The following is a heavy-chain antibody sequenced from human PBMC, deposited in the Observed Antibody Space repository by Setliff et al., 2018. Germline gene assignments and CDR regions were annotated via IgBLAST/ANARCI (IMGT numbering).Heavy chain of an antibody. Sequence: GGSLRLSCSVSGITFKNAWMTWVRQAPGKGLVWVSRINSDGTITNYADSVKGRFTISRDNAKNTLYLQMNSLTVDDTALYYCAAGVITFGGVIEYWGRGTLVTVSS. CDR1: GITFKNAW. CDR2: INSDGTIT. V-gene: IGHV3-74*01. CDR3: AAGVITFGGVIEY. D-gene: IGHD3-16*01. J-gene: IGHJ4*02.